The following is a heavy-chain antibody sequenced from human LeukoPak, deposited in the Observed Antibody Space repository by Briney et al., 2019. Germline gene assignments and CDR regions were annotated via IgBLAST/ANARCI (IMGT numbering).Heavy chain of an antibody. CDR1: GGSISSYY. D-gene: IGHD2-2*01. CDR2: IYYSGST. Sequence: SETLSLTCTVSGGSISSYYWSWIRQPPGKGLEWIGYIYYSGSTNYNPSLKSRVTISLDTSKNHFSLKLTSVTAADTAAYYCARASSSSPYYFDYWGQGALVTVSS. CDR3: ARASSSSPYYFDY. V-gene: IGHV4-59*01. J-gene: IGHJ4*02.